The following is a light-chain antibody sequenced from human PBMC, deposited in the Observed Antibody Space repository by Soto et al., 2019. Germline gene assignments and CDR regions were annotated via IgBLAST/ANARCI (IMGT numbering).Light chain of an antibody. V-gene: IGKV2-28*01. CDR3: MQALETLYT. Sequence: DILMTQSPLSLPVSPGEPASISCRSTESLLHGNGDHYLDWYLQRPGQSPQLLIYLGSNRASGVPDRFSGSGAGTDFTLSIARVEAEDVGVYYCMQALETLYTFGQGTKLEIK. CDR2: LGS. J-gene: IGKJ2*01. CDR1: ESLLHGNGDHY.